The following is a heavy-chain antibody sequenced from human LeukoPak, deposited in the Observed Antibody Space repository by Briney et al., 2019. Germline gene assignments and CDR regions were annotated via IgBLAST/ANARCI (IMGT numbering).Heavy chain of an antibody. CDR2: IIPILGIA. V-gene: IGHV1-69*04. Sequence: PGASVKVSCKAFGGTFSSYAISWVRQAPGQGLEWMGRIIPILGIANYAQKFQGRVTITADKSTSTAYMELSSLRSEDTAVYYCARVRCSGGSCYSQYFQHWGQGTLVTVSS. CDR1: GGTFSSYA. J-gene: IGHJ1*01. D-gene: IGHD2-15*01. CDR3: ARVRCSGGSCYSQYFQH.